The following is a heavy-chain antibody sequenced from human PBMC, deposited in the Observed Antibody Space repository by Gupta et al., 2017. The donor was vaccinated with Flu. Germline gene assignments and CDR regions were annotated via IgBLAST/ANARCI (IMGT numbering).Heavy chain of an antibody. V-gene: IGHV3-23*01. J-gene: IGHJ4*02. Sequence: EVQLLESGGDFIQPGGSLRLPCAASGFTFSNYAMSWVRQAPGKGLEWVSAIRGSGGSSYSADSVKGRFTISRDNSKNTLYLQMNSLKAEDTAVYYCAKNRDSGWYFAFDYWGQGTLVTVSS. CDR3: AKNRDSGWYFAFDY. CDR1: GFTFSNYA. D-gene: IGHD6-19*01. CDR2: IRGSGGSS.